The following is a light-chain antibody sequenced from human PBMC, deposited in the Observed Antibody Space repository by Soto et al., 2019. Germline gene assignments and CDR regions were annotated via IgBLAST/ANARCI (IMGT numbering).Light chain of an antibody. CDR3: QQSYSTPPGFT. CDR2: AAS. CDR1: QSISSY. Sequence: DIQMTQSPSSLSASVGDRVTITCRASQSISSYLNWYQQKPGKASKLLIYAASSLQSGVPSRFSGSGSGTDFTLTISSLQPEDFATYYCQQSYSTPPGFTFGPGTKVDIK. V-gene: IGKV1-39*01. J-gene: IGKJ3*01.